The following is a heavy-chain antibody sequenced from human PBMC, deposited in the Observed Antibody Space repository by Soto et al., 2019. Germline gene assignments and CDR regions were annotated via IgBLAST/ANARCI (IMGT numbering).Heavy chain of an antibody. D-gene: IGHD2-15*01. Sequence: SETLCLTCDASGGSISNYVRTRWLRQPPGKGLEWIGEVYHNGLTDYNPSLRGRATMSADMSKNQFSLRVTSVTDADTAIYYCARDAALPGEADRFDYWGQGALVTVSS. CDR2: VYHNGLT. CDR1: GGSISNYVR. J-gene: IGHJ4*02. CDR3: ARDAALPGEADRFDY. V-gene: IGHV4-4*02.